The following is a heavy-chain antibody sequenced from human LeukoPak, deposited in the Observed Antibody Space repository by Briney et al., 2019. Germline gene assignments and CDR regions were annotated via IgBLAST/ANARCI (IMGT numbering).Heavy chain of an antibody. D-gene: IGHD3-16*01. Sequence: GGSLRLSCAASGFTFSGFWMSCVLQAPGKGLEWVANIKQDGSENYYVDSVKGRFIISRDNARNSLYLQMNSLRAEDTAMYYCTREDYGVDSWGQGTLVTVAS. J-gene: IGHJ4*02. CDR2: IKQDGSEN. CDR1: GFTFSGFW. V-gene: IGHV3-7*01. CDR3: TREDYGVDS.